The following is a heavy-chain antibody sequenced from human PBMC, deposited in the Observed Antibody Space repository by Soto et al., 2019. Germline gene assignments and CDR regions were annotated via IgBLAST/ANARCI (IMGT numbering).Heavy chain of an antibody. D-gene: IGHD5-12*01. CDR3: HGYGY. Sequence: EVQLVGSGGGLIQPGGSLRLSCVVSGFTVSSTNYMSWVRQAPGKGLEWVSVIYPGDTTFYADSVKGRFTISRDNSKTTLYLQMNSLTAEDTAVYYWHGYGYWGQGTLVTVSS. CDR1: GFTVSSTNY. CDR2: IYPGDTT. J-gene: IGHJ4*02. V-gene: IGHV3-53*01.